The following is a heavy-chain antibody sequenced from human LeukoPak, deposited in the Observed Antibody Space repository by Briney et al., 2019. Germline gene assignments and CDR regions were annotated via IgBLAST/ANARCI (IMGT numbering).Heavy chain of an antibody. V-gene: IGHV4-30-4*01. CDR2: IYYSGST. CDR3: ARGQSGSYYSAEYFQH. D-gene: IGHD1-26*01. Sequence: SETLSLTCTVSGGSISSGDYYWSWIRQPPGKGLEWIGYIYYSGSTYYNPSLKSRVTISVDTSKNQFSLKLGSVTAADTAVYYCARGQSGSYYSAEYFQHWGQGTLVTVSS. J-gene: IGHJ1*01. CDR1: GGSISSGDYY.